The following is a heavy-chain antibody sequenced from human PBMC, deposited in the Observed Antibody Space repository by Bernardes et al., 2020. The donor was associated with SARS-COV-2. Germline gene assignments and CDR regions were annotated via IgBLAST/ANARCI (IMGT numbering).Heavy chain of an antibody. Sequence: GGSLRLSCAASGFSFSSYSMNWVRQAPGKGLEWVAYIGANIRTIYYADSVKGRFTFSRDSASNSLFLQMDSLKAEDTAVYYCARDSTLLRGIITYWGQGTLVTVSS. CDR2: IGANIRTI. CDR3: ARDSTLLRGIITY. CDR1: GFSFSSYS. J-gene: IGHJ4*02. V-gene: IGHV3-48*04. D-gene: IGHD3-10*01.